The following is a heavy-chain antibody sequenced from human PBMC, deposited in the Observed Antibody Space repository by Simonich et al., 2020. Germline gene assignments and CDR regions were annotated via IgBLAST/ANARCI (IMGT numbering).Heavy chain of an antibody. CDR2: ISGSGGST. V-gene: IGHV3-23*01. CDR3: AKDLGERITMIVVVIDAFDI. J-gene: IGHJ3*02. CDR1: GFTFSSYA. D-gene: IGHD3-22*01. Sequence: GGGLVQPGGSLRLSCAASGFTFSSYAMSWVPQAPGKGLEWVSAISGSGGSTYYAYSVKGRFTISRDNSKNTLYLQMNSLRAEDTAVYYCAKDLGERITMIVVVIDAFDIWGQGTMVTVSS.